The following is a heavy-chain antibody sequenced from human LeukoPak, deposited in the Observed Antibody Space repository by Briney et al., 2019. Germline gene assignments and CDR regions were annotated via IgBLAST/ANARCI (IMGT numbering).Heavy chain of an antibody. CDR2: IYPGDSDT. Sequence: GESLKISCKGSGYSFTSYWIGWVRQMPGKGLEWMGIIYPGDSDTRYSPSFQGQVTISADKSISTAYLQWSSLKASDTAMYYCARRHDFWSGENWFDPWGQGTLVTVSS. CDR1: GYSFTSYW. CDR3: ARRHDFWSGENWFDP. J-gene: IGHJ5*02. V-gene: IGHV5-51*01. D-gene: IGHD3-3*01.